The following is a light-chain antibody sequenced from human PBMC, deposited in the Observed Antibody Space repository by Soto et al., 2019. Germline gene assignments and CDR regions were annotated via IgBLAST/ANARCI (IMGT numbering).Light chain of an antibody. CDR2: KAS. CDR1: QSISSW. J-gene: IGKJ1*01. CDR3: QQTYSSPRT. V-gene: IGKV1-5*03. Sequence: DIQMTQSPSTLSASVGDSVTITCRASQSISSWLAWYQQKPGKAPKLLIYKASSLESGVPSRFSGSGSGTEFTLTISSLQPEDFAVYYCQQTYSSPRTFGQGTKVDIK.